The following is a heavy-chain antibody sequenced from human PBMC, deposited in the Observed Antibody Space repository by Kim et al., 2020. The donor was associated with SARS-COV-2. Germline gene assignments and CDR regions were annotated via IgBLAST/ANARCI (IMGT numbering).Heavy chain of an antibody. J-gene: IGHJ5*02. Sequence: SVKVSCKASGGTFSTYAISWVRQAPRQGLEWMGGIIPIFGTANYAQKFQGRVTITADESTSTAYMELSSLRSEDTAVYYCARGGPRGYSYGPVGWFDPWGQGTLVTVSS. CDR2: IIPIFGTA. D-gene: IGHD5-18*01. V-gene: IGHV1-69*13. CDR3: ARGGPRGYSYGPVGWFDP. CDR1: GGTFSTYA.